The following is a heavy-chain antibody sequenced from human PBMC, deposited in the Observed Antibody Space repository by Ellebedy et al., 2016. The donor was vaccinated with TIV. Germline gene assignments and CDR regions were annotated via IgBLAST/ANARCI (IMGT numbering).Heavy chain of an antibody. CDR1: GDSFTKYW. CDR3: ARHDKGVAGYWFFDV. V-gene: IGHV5-10-1*01. Sequence: GESLKISCKGSGDSFTKYWISWVRQMPGKGLEWMGKFDSVASSIEYSPSFQGHVTISGDKSISTAYLQWSSLEASDTAMYYCARHDKGVAGYWFFDVWGRGTLVTVSS. J-gene: IGHJ2*01. D-gene: IGHD6-19*01. CDR2: FDSVASSI.